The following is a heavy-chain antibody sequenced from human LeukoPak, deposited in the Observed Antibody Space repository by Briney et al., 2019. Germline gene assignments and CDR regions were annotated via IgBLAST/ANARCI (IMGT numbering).Heavy chain of an antibody. J-gene: IGHJ6*02. D-gene: IGHD6-6*01. CDR1: GFTFSSYG. Sequence: GGSLRLSCAASGFTFSSYGMHWVRQAPGKGLERVAVIWYDGSNKYYADSVKGRFTISRDNSKNTLYLQMNSLRAEDTAVYYCARGSSRAASKRFGMDVWGQGTTVTVSS. CDR3: ARGSSRAASKRFGMDV. CDR2: IWYDGSNK. V-gene: IGHV3-33*01.